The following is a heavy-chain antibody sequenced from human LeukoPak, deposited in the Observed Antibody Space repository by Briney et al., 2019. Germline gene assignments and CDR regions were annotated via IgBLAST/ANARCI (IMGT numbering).Heavy chain of an antibody. D-gene: IGHD5-18*01. CDR1: GFTFSHYW. J-gene: IGHJ4*02. CDR2: IKQDGSEK. CDR3: ATHRGYSYGTAEDFDY. Sequence: GGSLRLSCAASGFTFSHYWMSWVRQAPGKGLEWVANIKQDGSEKYYVDSVKGRFTISRDNAKNSLHLQMNSLRAEDTALYYCATHRGYSYGTAEDFDYWGQGTLVTVSS. V-gene: IGHV3-7*01.